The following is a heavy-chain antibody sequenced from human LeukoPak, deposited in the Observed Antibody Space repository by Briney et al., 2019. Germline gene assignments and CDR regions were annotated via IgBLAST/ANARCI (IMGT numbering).Heavy chain of an antibody. CDR1: GFTFSRDS. Sequence: GGSLRLSCAASGFTFSRDSMNWVRQAPGKGLEWISYISYDSAIKYYADSVRGRFTISRDNAKNSLYLQMNSLRAEDTAVYYCARDPDILTGFDYWGQGTLVTVSS. V-gene: IGHV3-48*04. J-gene: IGHJ4*02. CDR2: ISYDSAIK. CDR3: ARDPDILTGFDY. D-gene: IGHD3-9*01.